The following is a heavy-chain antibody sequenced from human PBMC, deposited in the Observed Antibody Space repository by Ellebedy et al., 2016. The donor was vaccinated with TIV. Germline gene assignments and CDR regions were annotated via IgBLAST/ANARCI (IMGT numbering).Heavy chain of an antibody. Sequence: GESLKISCAASGFTVSSSYMSWVRQAPGKGLEWVSLIYDDGSTYYADSVEGRFTISKDNSKNTLNLQMNSLRAEDTAVYFCATERSGYDFDYWGQGTLVTVSA. J-gene: IGHJ4*02. D-gene: IGHD5-12*01. CDR3: ATERSGYDFDY. CDR1: GFTVSSSY. V-gene: IGHV3-53*01. CDR2: IYDDGST.